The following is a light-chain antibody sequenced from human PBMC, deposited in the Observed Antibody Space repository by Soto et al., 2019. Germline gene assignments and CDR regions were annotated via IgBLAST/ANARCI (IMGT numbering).Light chain of an antibody. CDR2: DVT. J-gene: IGLJ1*01. CDR3: CSYTTSSTVV. CDR1: SSDVGGYNY. V-gene: IGLV2-11*01. Sequence: QSALTQPRSVSGSPGQSVTISCTGTSSDVGGYNYVSWYQQYPGKAPKLIIYDVTKRPSGVPDRFSGSKSGNTASLTISGLQAEDEADYYCCSYTTSSTVVFGTGTKLTVL.